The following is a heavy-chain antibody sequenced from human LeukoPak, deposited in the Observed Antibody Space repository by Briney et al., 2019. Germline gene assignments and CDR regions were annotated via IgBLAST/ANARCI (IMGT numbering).Heavy chain of an antibody. CDR2: INHSGST. D-gene: IGHD6-13*01. Sequence: PSETLPLTCAVYGGSFSGYYWSWIRQPPGKGLEWIGEINHSGSTNYNPSLKSRVTISVDTSKNQFSLKLSSVTAADTAVYYCARGSSWYDLDYWGQGTLVTVSS. V-gene: IGHV4-34*01. CDR3: ARGSSWYDLDY. CDR1: GGSFSGYY. J-gene: IGHJ4*02.